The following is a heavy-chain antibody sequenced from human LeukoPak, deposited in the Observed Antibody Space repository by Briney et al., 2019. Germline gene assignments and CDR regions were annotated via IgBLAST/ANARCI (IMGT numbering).Heavy chain of an antibody. J-gene: IGHJ6*03. CDR2: IYHSGST. D-gene: IGHD3-16*01. CDR1: GYSISSGYY. Sequence: SETLSLTCTVSGYSISSGYYWGWIRQPPGKGLEWIGSIYHSGSTYYNPSLKSRVTISVDTSKNQFSLKLSSVTAADTAVYYCARVVSPHYYYYMDVWGKGTTVTVSS. CDR3: ARVVSPHYYYYMDV. V-gene: IGHV4-38-2*02.